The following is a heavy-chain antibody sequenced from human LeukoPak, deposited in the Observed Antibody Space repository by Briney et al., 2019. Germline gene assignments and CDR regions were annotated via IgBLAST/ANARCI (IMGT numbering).Heavy chain of an antibody. J-gene: IGHJ4*02. V-gene: IGHV3-30*02. Sequence: GGSLRLSCAASGFTFSSYGMHWVRQAPGKGLEWVAFIRYDGSNKYYADSVKGRFTISRDNSKNTLYLQMNSLRAEDTAVYYRAYYYDSSGDYWGQGTLVTVSS. D-gene: IGHD3-22*01. CDR2: IRYDGSNK. CDR1: GFTFSSYG. CDR3: AYYYDSSGDY.